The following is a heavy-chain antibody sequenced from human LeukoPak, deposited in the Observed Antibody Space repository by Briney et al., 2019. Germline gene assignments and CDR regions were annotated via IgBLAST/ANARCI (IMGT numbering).Heavy chain of an antibody. Sequence: SETLSLTCSVSGASISSGSNYWGWMRQPPGKTLEWIGSIYSSGSTYYNSSLQSRVIIIIDTPKNHFSLALSSVTAADTAVYYCARDLGPDSGHPFGNWGQGTLVTVSS. CDR2: IYSSGST. V-gene: IGHV4-39*07. CDR1: GASISSGSNY. J-gene: IGHJ4*02. CDR3: ARDLGPDSGHPFGN. D-gene: IGHD5-12*01.